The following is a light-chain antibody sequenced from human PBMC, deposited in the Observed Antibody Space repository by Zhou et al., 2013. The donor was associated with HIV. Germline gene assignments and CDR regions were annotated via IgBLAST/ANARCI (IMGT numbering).Light chain of an antibody. CDR2: GAS. Sequence: EIVLTQSPGTLSLSPGERATLSCRASQSVSSSFLAWYQQKPGQAPRLLIYGASSRATGIPDRFSGSGSGTDFTLTISRLEPEDFAVYYCQQHGNSPWTFGQGTKVE. J-gene: IGKJ1*01. V-gene: IGKV3-20*01. CDR1: QSVSSSF. CDR3: QQHGNSPWT.